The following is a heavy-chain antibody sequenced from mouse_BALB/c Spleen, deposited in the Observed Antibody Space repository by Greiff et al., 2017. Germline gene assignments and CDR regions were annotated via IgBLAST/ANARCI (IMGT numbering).Heavy chain of an antibody. CDR2: IRSKSNNYAT. CDR3: VRHGLAMDY. V-gene: IGHV10-1*02. J-gene: IGHJ4*01. Sequence: EVHLVESGGGLVQPKGSLKLSCAASGFTFNTYAMNWVRQAPGKGLEWVARIRSKSNNYATYYADSVKDRFTISRDDSQSMLYLQMNNLKTEDTAMYYCVRHGLAMDYWGQGTSVTVSS. CDR1: GFTFNTYA.